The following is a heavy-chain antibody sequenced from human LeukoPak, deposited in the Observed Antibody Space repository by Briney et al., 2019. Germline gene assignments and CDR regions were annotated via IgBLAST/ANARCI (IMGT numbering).Heavy chain of an antibody. V-gene: IGHV3-53*01. Sequence: GGSLRLSCAASGFTFSSYAMSWVRQAPGKGLEWVSVLYSGGSTYYADSVKGRFTISRDNSKNTLFLQMNSLRAEDTAVYYCARAAYSGSTYYFDHWGQGTLVTVSS. D-gene: IGHD1-26*01. CDR3: ARAAYSGSTYYFDH. CDR1: GFTFSSYA. J-gene: IGHJ4*02. CDR2: LYSGGST.